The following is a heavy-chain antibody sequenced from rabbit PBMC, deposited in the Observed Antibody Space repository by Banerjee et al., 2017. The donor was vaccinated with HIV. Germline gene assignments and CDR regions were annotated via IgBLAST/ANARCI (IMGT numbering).Heavy chain of an antibody. CDR3: ARVIGGSGYAMDL. CDR2: IYTGGSDST. Sequence: EESGGDLVKPEGSLTLTCTASGFSFSSNYWICWVRQAPGKGLEWIACIYTGGSDSTRYASWAKGRITISKTSSTTVTLQMTSLTAADTATYFCARVIGGSGYAMDLWGPGTLVTVS. J-gene: IGHJ4*01. CDR1: GFSFSSNYW. V-gene: IGHV1S45*01. D-gene: IGHD6-1*01.